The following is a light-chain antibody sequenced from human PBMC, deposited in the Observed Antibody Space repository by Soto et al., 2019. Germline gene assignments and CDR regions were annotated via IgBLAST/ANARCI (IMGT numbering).Light chain of an antibody. CDR1: QSVRSIY. CDR2: GAS. CDR3: QQYGSSPPIT. V-gene: IGKV3-20*01. Sequence: EIVLTQSPGTLSLSPVERATLSCRASQSVRSIYLAWYQQKPGQAPRLLIYGASSRATGIPDRFSGSGSGTDFTLTISRVEPEDFAVYYCQQYGSSPPITFGQGTRLEIK. J-gene: IGKJ5*01.